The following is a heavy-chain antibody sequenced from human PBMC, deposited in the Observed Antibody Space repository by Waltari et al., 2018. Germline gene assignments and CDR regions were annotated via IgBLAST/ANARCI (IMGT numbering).Heavy chain of an antibody. CDR1: GFPFRGYW. V-gene: IGHV3-7*01. J-gene: IGHJ4*02. Sequence: EVQLVESGGGLVQPGGSVRLSCAARGFPFRGYWMGWVRQAPGKGLEWVANIKQDGSEKNYVDSVKGRFTISRDNAKSPLYLQMNSLRAEDTAVYYCASGSGWSSTYWGQGTLVTVSS. D-gene: IGHD6-19*01. CDR2: IKQDGSEK. CDR3: ASGSGWSSTY.